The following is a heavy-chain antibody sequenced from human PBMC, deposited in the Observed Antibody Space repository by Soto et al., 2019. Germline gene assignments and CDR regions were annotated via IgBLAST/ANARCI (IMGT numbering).Heavy chain of an antibody. CDR1: GGSFIGYY. CDR3: ARDHTPLNSSSWYIWFDP. D-gene: IGHD6-13*01. CDR2: INHSGST. Sequence: PSETLSLTCAVYGGSFIGYYCSFIRHPPCKWREWIGEINHSGSTNYNPSLKSRVTISVDTSKNQFSLKLSSVTAADTAVYYCARDHTPLNSSSWYIWFDPWGQGTQVTVSS. V-gene: IGHV4-34*01. J-gene: IGHJ5*02.